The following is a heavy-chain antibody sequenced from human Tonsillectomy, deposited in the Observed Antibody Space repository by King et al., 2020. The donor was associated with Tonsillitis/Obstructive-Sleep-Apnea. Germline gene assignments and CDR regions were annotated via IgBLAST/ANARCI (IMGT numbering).Heavy chain of an antibody. CDR3: ASYRWDIVVEPAAPFDY. V-gene: IGHV3-30*04. CDR1: GFTFSSYS. D-gene: IGHD2-2*01. J-gene: IGHJ4*02. Sequence: VQLVESGGGVVQPGRSLRLSCAASGFTFSSYSMHWVRQAPGKGLEWVAVISYDGGNKYYADSVKGRFTISRDNSKDTLYLQMNNLRAEDTAVYYCASYRWDIVVEPAAPFDYWGQGTLVTVSS. CDR2: ISYDGGNK.